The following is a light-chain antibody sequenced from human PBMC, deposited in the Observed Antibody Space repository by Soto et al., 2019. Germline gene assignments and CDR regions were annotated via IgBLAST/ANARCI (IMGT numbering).Light chain of an antibody. V-gene: IGKV1-17*01. CDR2: DAS. CDR3: QQYNSYSGT. J-gene: IGKJ1*01. Sequence: IQVTQSPSSLSASVGDRVTITCRASLDIRNELDWYQQKPGKAPKRLIYDASTLQDWVPSRFSGDGSGTEFTLTISSLQPEDFASYYCQQYNSYSGTFGQGTKVDIK. CDR1: LDIRNE.